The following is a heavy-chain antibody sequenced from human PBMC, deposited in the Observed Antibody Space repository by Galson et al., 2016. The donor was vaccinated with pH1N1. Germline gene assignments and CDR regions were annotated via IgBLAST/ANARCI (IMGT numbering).Heavy chain of an antibody. V-gene: IGHV3-48*01. Sequence: SLRLSCAASGFTFIGYTMNWVRQAPGKGPEWLSYISSRGTTISYADSVKGRFTISRDNARNSLFLDMNNLRSDDTAIYYCARDRTRRGALPGNFFDSWGQGILVAVSS. J-gene: IGHJ4*02. CDR3: ARDRTRRGALPGNFFDS. D-gene: IGHD1-14*01. CDR2: ISSRGTTI. CDR1: GFTFIGYT.